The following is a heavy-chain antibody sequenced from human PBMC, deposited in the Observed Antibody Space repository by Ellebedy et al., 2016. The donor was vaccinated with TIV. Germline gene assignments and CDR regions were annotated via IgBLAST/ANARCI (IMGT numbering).Heavy chain of an antibody. V-gene: IGHV3-23*01. D-gene: IGHD4-17*01. CDR1: GFTFSPYA. J-gene: IGHJ6*02. CDR3: AKDKVFGDSKWEIDV. CDR2: IVGSGA. Sequence: PGGSLRLSCAASGFTFSPYAMAWVRQAPGKGLEWVSGIVGSGAEKYADAVKGRFTISRDNSKRTVDLQMRSVRAEDTAVYYCAKDKVFGDSKWEIDVWGQGTTVTVSS.